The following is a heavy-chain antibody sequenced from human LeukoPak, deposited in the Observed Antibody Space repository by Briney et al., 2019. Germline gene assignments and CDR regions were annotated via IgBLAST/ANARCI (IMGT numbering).Heavy chain of an antibody. D-gene: IGHD6-19*01. CDR3: AKFGGGAVASPFS. V-gene: IGHV1-69*13. Sequence: PATVSCKASGGTFSSYAISWVRQAPGQGLEWMGGIIPIFGTANYARKFQGRVTITADESTGTAYMELSSLRSEDTAVYYCAKFGGGAVASPFSWGQGTLVTVSS. CDR1: GGTFSSYA. CDR2: IIPIFGTA. J-gene: IGHJ4*02.